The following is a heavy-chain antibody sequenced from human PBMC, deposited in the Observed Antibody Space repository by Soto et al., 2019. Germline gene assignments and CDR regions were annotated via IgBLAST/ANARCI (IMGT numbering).Heavy chain of an antibody. CDR2: IIPIFGTA. CDR1: GGTFSSYA. V-gene: IGHV1-69*13. D-gene: IGHD3-10*01. CDR3: ARRGITMVRGAAAPPFDY. Sequence: SVKVSCKASGGTFSSYAISWVRQAPGQGLEWMGGIIPIFGTANHAQKFQGRVTITADESTSTAYMELSSLRSEDAAVYYCARRGITMVRGAAAPPFDYWGQGTLVTVSS. J-gene: IGHJ4*02.